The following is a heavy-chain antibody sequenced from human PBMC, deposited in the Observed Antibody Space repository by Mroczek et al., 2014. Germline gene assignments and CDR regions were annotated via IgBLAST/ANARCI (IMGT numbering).Heavy chain of an antibody. V-gene: IGHV3-23*04. CDR2: INSGGGGT. Sequence: EVQLVESGGGLVQPGGSLRLSCAASGFTFSSYGMSWVRLAPGKGLEWVSLINSGGGGTYYADSVRGRFTISRDNSKNTLFLQMNSLRDEDTAVYYCAKANGYDSQDDDFDVWGQGTMVTVSS. CDR1: GFTFSSYG. CDR3: AKANGYDSQDDDFDV. J-gene: IGHJ3*01. D-gene: IGHD3-22*01.